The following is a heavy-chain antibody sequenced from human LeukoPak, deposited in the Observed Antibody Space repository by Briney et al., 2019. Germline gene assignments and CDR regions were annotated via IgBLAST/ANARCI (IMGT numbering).Heavy chain of an antibody. D-gene: IGHD4-23*01. V-gene: IGHV1-2*02. Sequence: GASVKLSCKASGYTSTGYNMHWVRQAPGQGLELMGWINPNSGGTNYAQKFQGRVTMTRDTSISTAYMELRSLRSDDKAVYYCARDHQVGGPNRRPFDYWGQGTLVTVSS. CDR1: GYTSTGYN. J-gene: IGHJ4*02. CDR2: INPNSGGT. CDR3: ARDHQVGGPNRRPFDY.